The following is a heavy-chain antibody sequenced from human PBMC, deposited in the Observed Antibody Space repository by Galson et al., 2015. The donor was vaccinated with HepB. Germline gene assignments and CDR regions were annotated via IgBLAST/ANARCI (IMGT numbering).Heavy chain of an antibody. Sequence: SVKVSCKASGYTFTRHGISWVRQAPGHGLEWMGWISTYNGNTDYAQKFQGRVTMTTDTSTTTVYMQLRSLKSDDTAIYYCARDRFDITMVRGALEPWGQGTLVTVSS. D-gene: IGHD3-10*01. CDR3: ARDRFDITMVRGALEP. V-gene: IGHV1-18*04. J-gene: IGHJ5*02. CDR2: ISTYNGNT. CDR1: GYTFTRHG.